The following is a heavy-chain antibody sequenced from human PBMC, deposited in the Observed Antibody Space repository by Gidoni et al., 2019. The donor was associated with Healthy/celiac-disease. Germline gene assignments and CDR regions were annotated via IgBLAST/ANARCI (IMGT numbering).Heavy chain of an antibody. V-gene: IGHV4-59*01. J-gene: IGHJ4*02. Sequence: QVQLKESGPGLVTPSETLSLTCTVSGGSISSYYRSWIRQPPGKGLEWIGYIYYSGSTNYNPSLKSRVTISVDTAKNQFSLKLSSVTAADTAVYYCARAPIFDYWGQGTLVTVSS. CDR2: IYYSGST. CDR3: ARAPIFDY. CDR1: GGSISSYY.